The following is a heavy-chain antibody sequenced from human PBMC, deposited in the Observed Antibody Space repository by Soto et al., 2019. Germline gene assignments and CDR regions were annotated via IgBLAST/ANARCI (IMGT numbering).Heavy chain of an antibody. CDR2: IYYSGST. CDR1: GGSVSSGSYY. V-gene: IGHV4-61*01. CDR3: ARALYQDYGGNPPLNYYYGMDV. D-gene: IGHD4-17*01. Sequence: QVQLQESGPGLVKPSETLSLTCTVSGGSVSSGSYYWSWIRQPPGKGLEWIGYIYYSGSTNYNPSLKSRVTISVDTSKNQFSLKLSSVTAADTAVYYCARALYQDYGGNPPLNYYYGMDVWGQGTTVTVSS. J-gene: IGHJ6*02.